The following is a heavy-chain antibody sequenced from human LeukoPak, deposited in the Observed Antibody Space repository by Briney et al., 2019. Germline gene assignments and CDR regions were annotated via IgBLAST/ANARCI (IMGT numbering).Heavy chain of an antibody. D-gene: IGHD3-10*01. V-gene: IGHV4-39*07. Sequence: SETLSLTCTVSGGSISSGDYYWGWIRQPPGKGLEWIGSIYYTGSTYYNPSLKSRVTILVDTSKNQFSLKLSSVTAADTAVYYCARVTYGSGTYHWFDPWGQGTLVTVSS. J-gene: IGHJ5*02. CDR1: GGSISSGDYY. CDR2: IYYTGST. CDR3: ARVTYGSGTYHWFDP.